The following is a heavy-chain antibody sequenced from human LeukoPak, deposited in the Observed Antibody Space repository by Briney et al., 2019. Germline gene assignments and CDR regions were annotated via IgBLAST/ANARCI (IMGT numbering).Heavy chain of an antibody. Sequence: GASLRLSCAASGFTFSSYAMSWVRQAPGKGLEWVSAISGSGGRTYYADSVKGRFTISRDNSKNTLYLQMNSLRAEDTAVYYCAKGERRYYDSSGYYSYYFDYWGQGTLVTVSS. D-gene: IGHD3-22*01. CDR2: ISGSGGRT. CDR1: GFTFSSYA. V-gene: IGHV3-23*01. J-gene: IGHJ4*02. CDR3: AKGERRYYDSSGYYSYYFDY.